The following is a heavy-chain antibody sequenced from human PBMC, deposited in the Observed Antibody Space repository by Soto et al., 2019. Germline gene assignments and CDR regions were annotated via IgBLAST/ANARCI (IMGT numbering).Heavy chain of an antibody. V-gene: IGHV4-39*01. D-gene: IGHD2-15*01. J-gene: IGHJ6*02. CDR3: APLSVSLSGPYGIHV. CDR2: MFYSGLT. Sequence: QLHLQESGPGLVKPSETLCLTCSVSGYSVSSSDYYWAWIRQPPGKGLEWIGSMFYSGLTYYNPSLKSRVTLSVDTSKNQFSVRLNSVTAADTAVYYCAPLSVSLSGPYGIHVWGQGTTVTVSS. CDR1: GYSVSSSDYY.